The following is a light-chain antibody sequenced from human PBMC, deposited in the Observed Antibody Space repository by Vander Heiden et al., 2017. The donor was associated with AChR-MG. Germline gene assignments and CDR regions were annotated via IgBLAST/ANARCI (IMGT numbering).Light chain of an antibody. J-gene: IGLJ2*01. CDR2: EVN. CDR3: SAYAGSNTVV. Sequence: QSGLTQPPSAPGPPGQSVTISCTGTSSDVGGFNHVSWYQQQPGKAAKLILFEVNKRPSVVSGRFSGSKSGNTASLTVSGLQAEDDSDYYCSAYAGSNTVVFGGGTKLTVL. V-gene: IGLV2-8*01. CDR1: SSDVGGFNH.